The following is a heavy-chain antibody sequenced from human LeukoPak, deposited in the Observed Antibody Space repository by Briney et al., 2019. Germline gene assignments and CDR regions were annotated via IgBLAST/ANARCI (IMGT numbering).Heavy chain of an antibody. CDR1: GGSISSYY. J-gene: IGHJ5*02. Sequence: SETLSLTCTVSGGSISSYYWSWIRQPPGKGLEWIGYIYYSGSANYNPSLKSRVTISVDTSKNQFSLKLSSVTAADTAVYYCARSVEGYCSGGSCYSLGFDPWGQGTLVTVSS. D-gene: IGHD2-15*01. CDR3: ARSVEGYCSGGSCYSLGFDP. CDR2: IYYSGSA. V-gene: IGHV4-59*01.